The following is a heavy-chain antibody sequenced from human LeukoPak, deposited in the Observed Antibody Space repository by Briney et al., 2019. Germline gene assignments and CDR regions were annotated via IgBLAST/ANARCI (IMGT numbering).Heavy chain of an antibody. J-gene: IGHJ5*02. D-gene: IGHD6-13*01. CDR2: INPNSGGT. V-gene: IGHV1-2*02. CDR3: ARSRGGRIAAGRNWFDP. Sequence: ASVKVSCKASGYTFTGYYMHWVRQAPGQGLEWMGWINPNSGGTNYAQKFQGRVTMTRDTSISTAYMGLSRLRSDDTAVYYCARSRGGRIAAGRNWFDPWGQGTLVTVSS. CDR1: GYTFTGYY.